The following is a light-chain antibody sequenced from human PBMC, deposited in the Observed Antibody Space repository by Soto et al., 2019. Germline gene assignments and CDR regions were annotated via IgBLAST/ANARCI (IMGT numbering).Light chain of an antibody. CDR1: SSNIGNNY. J-gene: IGLJ2*01. CDR2: DNN. Sequence: QSALTQPPSVSAAPGQKVTISCFGSSSNIGNNYVSWYQQLPGTAPKLLIYDNNKRPSGIPDRFSGSKSGTSATLGITGLQTGDEADYYCGTWDSSLSAGRVFGGGTQLTVL. CDR3: GTWDSSLSAGRV. V-gene: IGLV1-51*01.